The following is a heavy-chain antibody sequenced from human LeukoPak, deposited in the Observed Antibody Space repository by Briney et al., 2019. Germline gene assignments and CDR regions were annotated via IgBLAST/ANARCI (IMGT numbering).Heavy chain of an antibody. D-gene: IGHD4-23*01. CDR1: GFVFSDSA. CDR2: IRSKTNSYAT. V-gene: IGHV3-73*01. CDR3: TGGNDY. Sequence: GGSLRLSCEASGFVFSDSAIQGVRQPSGKGVEWVGRIRSKTNSYATAYGASVKGRFTFSRDDSKNTAYLQMNSLKIEDTAVYYCTGGNDYWGQGTLVTVSS. J-gene: IGHJ4*02.